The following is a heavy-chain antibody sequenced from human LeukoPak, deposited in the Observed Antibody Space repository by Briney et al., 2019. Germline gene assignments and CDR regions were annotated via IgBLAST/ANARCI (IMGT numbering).Heavy chain of an antibody. CDR1: EYTFTSYY. J-gene: IGHJ4*02. CDR3: ARARDYYGSGSYSYIDY. D-gene: IGHD3-10*01. V-gene: IGHV1-46*01. Sequence: GASVKVSCKASEYTFTSYYMHWVRQAPGQGLEWMGIIYPSGGSTSYAQKFQGRVTMTRDTSTSTVYMELSSLRSEDTAVYYCARARDYYGSGSYSYIDYWGQGTLVTVSS. CDR2: IYPSGGST.